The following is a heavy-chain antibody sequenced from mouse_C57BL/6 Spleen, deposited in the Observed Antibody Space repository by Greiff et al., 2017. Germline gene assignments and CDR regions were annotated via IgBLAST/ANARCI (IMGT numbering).Heavy chain of an antibody. CDR3: AREGFYYGSSPDY. J-gene: IGHJ2*01. V-gene: IGHV1-55*01. Sequence: QVQLQQPGAELVKPGTSVKMSCKASGYTFTSYWITWVKQRPGQGLEWIGDIYPGSGSTNYNEKFKSKATLTVDTSSSTAYMQLSSLTSEDSAVYYCAREGFYYGSSPDYWGQGTTLTVSS. D-gene: IGHD1-1*01. CDR1: GYTFTSYW. CDR2: IYPGSGST.